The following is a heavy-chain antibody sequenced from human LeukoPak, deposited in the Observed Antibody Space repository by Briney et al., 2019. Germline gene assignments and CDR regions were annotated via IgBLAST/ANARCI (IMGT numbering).Heavy chain of an antibody. J-gene: IGHJ4*02. CDR1: GFTFSSYS. V-gene: IGHV3-21*01. CDR3: ASGVGAIVATIHY. Sequence: PGGSLRLSCAASGFTFSSYSMNWVRQAPGKGLEWVSSISSSSSYIYYADSVKGRFTISRDNAKNSLYLQMNSLRAEDTAVYYCASGVGAIVATIHYWGQGTLATVSS. D-gene: IGHD5-12*01. CDR2: ISSSSSYI.